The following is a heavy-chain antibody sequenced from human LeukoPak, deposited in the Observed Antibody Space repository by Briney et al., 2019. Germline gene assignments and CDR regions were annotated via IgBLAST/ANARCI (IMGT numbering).Heavy chain of an antibody. D-gene: IGHD7-27*01. CDR1: GFTFSSYA. CDR3: ARGPTRGSGAGEAGY. Sequence: PGGSLRLSCAASGFTFSSYAMLWVRQAPGQGLEWVAVISYDGSNKYYADSVTGRFTISRDNSKNTLYLQMSSLSTEDTALYYCARGPTRGSGAGEAGYWGQGTLVTVSS. J-gene: IGHJ4*02. V-gene: IGHV3-30-3*01. CDR2: ISYDGSNK.